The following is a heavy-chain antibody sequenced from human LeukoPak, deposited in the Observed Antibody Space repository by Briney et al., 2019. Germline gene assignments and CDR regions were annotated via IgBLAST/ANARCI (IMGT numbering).Heavy chain of an antibody. CDR1: GGSISSYY. CDR3: ARFGDGYNLPYAFDS. D-gene: IGHD5-24*01. CDR2: IDDSGST. Sequence: SQSLSLTWTVAGGSISSYYWSCIRQPPGKWLEWIGHIDDSGSTNYSPSLKGRVRISGDTSKNQSSLKLSSVPAADTAVYFCARFGDGYNLPYAFDSWGQGTLVTVSS. V-gene: IGHV4-59*01. J-gene: IGHJ4*02.